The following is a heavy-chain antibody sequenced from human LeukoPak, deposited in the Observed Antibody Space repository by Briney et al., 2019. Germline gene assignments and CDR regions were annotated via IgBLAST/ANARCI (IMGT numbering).Heavy chain of an antibody. CDR3: AKDKGYSSGWYSGFDY. J-gene: IGHJ4*02. Sequence: TGGSLRLSCAASGFTFSSYSMNWVRQAPGARLECVSATSGGGIATYYADSVKGRVTISRDNSKNTLYLQMNSLRAEDTAVYYCAKDKGYSSGWYSGFDYWGQGTLVTVSS. D-gene: IGHD6-19*01. CDR1: GFTFSSYS. CDR2: TSGGGIAT. V-gene: IGHV3-NL1*01.